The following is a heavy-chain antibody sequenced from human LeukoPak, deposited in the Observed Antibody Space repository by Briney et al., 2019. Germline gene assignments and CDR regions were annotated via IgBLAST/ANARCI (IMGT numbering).Heavy chain of an antibody. CDR2: ISSSSSYI. D-gene: IGHD3-10*01. V-gene: IGHV3-21*01. CDR1: GFTFSSYS. J-gene: IGHJ5*02. CDR3: ARDPYMVRGPLDA. Sequence: PGGSLRLSCAASGFTFSSYSMNWVRQAPGKGLEWVSSISSSSSYIYYADSVKGRFTISRDNAKNSLYLQMNSLRAEDTAVYYCARDPYMVRGPLDAWGQGTLVTVSS.